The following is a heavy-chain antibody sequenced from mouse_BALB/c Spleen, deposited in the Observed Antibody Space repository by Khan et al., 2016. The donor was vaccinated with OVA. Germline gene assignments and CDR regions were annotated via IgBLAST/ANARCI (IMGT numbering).Heavy chain of an antibody. J-gene: IGHJ3*01. V-gene: IGHV1-26*01. CDR2: VNPNTGGS. Sequence: VQLQQSGPDLVKPGASVKISCKASGYSFTLYYMTWVKQSHGKSLEWIGRVNPNTGGSDYNQEFKGKAILTVDKSSNTAYMELHSLTSEASAVYYCAGGYDFFAYWGQGTLVTVSA. D-gene: IGHD2-14*01. CDR3: AGGYDFFAY. CDR1: GYSFTLYY.